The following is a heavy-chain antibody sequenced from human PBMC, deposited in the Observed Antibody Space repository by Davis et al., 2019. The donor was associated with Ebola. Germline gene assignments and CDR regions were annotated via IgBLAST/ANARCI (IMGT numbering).Heavy chain of an antibody. J-gene: IGHJ6*02. CDR3: ARRSDFWSGYSSYYVMDV. CDR1: RYSFTSYW. V-gene: IGHV5-51*01. Sequence: PGGSLRLSCKGSRYSFTSYWIGWVRQMPGKGLEWMGIIYPGDSDTRYSPSFQGQVTISADKSISTAYLQWSSLKASDTAMYYCARRSDFWSGYSSYYVMDVWGQGTTVTVSS. D-gene: IGHD3-3*01. CDR2: IYPGDSDT.